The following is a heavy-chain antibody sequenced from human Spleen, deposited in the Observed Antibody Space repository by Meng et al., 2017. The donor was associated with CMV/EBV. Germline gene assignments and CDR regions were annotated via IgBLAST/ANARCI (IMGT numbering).Heavy chain of an antibody. V-gene: IGHV4-34*01. D-gene: IGHD3-22*01. CDR3: ARGEKWLLPRHGLDY. Sequence: SQTLSLTCAVYGGSFSNYYWSWIRRPPGKGLEWIGEINHSGSTNFNPSLKSRVTISVDTSKNQFSLKLSSVTAADTGVYYCARGEKWLLPRHGLDYWGQGTLVTVSS. CDR2: INHSGST. CDR1: GGSFSNYY. J-gene: IGHJ4*02.